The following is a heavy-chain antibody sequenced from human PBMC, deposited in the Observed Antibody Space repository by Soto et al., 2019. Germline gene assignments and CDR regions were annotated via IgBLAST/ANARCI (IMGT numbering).Heavy chain of an antibody. CDR2: ISYDGSNK. CDR1: GFTFSSYG. CDR3: AKSVPVAGTFYYYYYGMDV. V-gene: IGHV3-30*18. D-gene: IGHD6-19*01. Sequence: GGSLRLSCAASGFTFSSYGMHWVRQATGKGLEWVAVISYDGSNKYYADSVKGRFTISRDNSKNTLYLQMNSLRAEDMAVYYFAKSVPVAGTFYYYYYGMDVWGQGTTVTVSS. J-gene: IGHJ6*02.